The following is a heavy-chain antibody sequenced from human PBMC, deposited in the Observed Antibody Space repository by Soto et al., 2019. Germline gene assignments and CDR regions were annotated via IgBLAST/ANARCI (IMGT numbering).Heavy chain of an antibody. D-gene: IGHD4-17*01. CDR3: ATASRAVTTFWYFDL. V-gene: IGHV3-7*01. J-gene: IGHJ2*01. CDR1: GFTFSSYW. CDR2: IKQDGSEK. Sequence: GGSLRLSCAASGFTFSSYWMSWVRQAPGKGLEWVANIKQDGSEKYYVDSVKGRFTISRDNAKNSLYLQMNSLRAEDTAVYYCATASRAVTTFWYFDLWGRGTLVTVSS.